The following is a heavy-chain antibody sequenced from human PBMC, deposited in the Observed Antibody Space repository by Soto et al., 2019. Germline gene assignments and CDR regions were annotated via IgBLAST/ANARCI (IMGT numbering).Heavy chain of an antibody. D-gene: IGHD6-13*01. CDR1: GFTFSSYS. J-gene: IGHJ6*03. CDR2: ISSSSSYI. V-gene: IGHV3-21*01. CDR3: ARDELYSSSRLEDYYYMDV. Sequence: GGSLRLSCAASGFTFSSYSMNWVRQAPGKGLEWVSSISSSSSYIYYADSVKGRFTISRDNAKNSLYLQMNSLRAEDTAVYYSARDELYSSSRLEDYYYMDVWGKGTTVTVSS.